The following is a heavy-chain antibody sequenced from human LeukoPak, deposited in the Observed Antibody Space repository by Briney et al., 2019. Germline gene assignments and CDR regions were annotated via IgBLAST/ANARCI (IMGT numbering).Heavy chain of an antibody. J-gene: IGHJ5*02. V-gene: IGHV1-18*01. D-gene: IGHD3-22*01. CDR1: GYTFTSYG. CDR2: ISAYNGNT. CDR3: ARDPYYYDSSGPNYPGRFDP. Sequence: GSWVKVSCKASGYTFTSYGISWVRQAPGQGREWRGWISAYNGNTNYAQKLQGRVTMTTHTSTSTPHMELRSLRSDDTAVYYCARDPYYYDSSGPNYPGRFDPWRQGTLVTVRS.